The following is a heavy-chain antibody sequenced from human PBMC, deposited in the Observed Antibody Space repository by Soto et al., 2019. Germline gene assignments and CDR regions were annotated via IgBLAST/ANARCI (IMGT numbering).Heavy chain of an antibody. D-gene: IGHD4-17*01. CDR3: TRDSFTVLA. CDR1: GFTFSSYW. CDR2: INSDGSST. V-gene: IGHV3-74*01. Sequence: EVQLVESGGGLVQPGESLRLSCAASGFTFSSYWMHWVRQAPGKGLVWVSRINSDGSSTAYADSVRSRFTISRDNTKNTLYLEMHSLRAEDTAVYYCTRDSFTVLAWGQGTLVTVSS. J-gene: IGHJ5*02.